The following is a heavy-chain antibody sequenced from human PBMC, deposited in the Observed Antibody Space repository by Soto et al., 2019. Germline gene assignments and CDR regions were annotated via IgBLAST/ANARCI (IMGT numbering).Heavy chain of an antibody. CDR1: GCSFNAYG. V-gene: IGHV3-23*01. CDR3: AKDRGNGDTPNIYSYYGIEV. D-gene: IGHD2-21*02. Sequence: GALRVACEVSGCSFNAYGMSRVRQAPGKGLEWISFISGGGGTIYYADSVKGRFISSRDNSKSTLYLQMTSLSVDDTAVYYCAKDRGNGDTPNIYSYYGIEVWGQGTTVTVYS. J-gene: IGHJ6*02. CDR2: ISGGGGTI.